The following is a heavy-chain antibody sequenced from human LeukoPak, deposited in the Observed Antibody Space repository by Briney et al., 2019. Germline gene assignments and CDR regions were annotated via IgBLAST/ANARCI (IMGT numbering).Heavy chain of an antibody. CDR3: ARGAAAGTFDY. CDR1: GYTFTSYY. Sequence: ASVKVSCKASGYTFTSYYMHCVRQAPGQGLERMGIINPSGGSTSYAQKFQGRVTMTRDTSTSTVYMELSSLRSEDTAVYYCARGAAAGTFDYWGQGTLVTVSS. J-gene: IGHJ4*02. V-gene: IGHV1-46*03. CDR2: INPSGGST. D-gene: IGHD6-13*01.